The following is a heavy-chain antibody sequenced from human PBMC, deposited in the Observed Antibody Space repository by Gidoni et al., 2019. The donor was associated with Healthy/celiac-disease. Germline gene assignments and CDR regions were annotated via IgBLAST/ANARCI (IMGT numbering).Heavy chain of an antibody. Sequence: EWVAVIWYDGSNKYYADSVKGRFTISRDNSKNTLYLQMNSLRAEDTAVYYCARGSYYYYYGMDVWGQGTTVTVSS. V-gene: IGHV3-33*01. CDR3: ARGSYYYYYGMDV. J-gene: IGHJ6*02. CDR2: IWYDGSNK.